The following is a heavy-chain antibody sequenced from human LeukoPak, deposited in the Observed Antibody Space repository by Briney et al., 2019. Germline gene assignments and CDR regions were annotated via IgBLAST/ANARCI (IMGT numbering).Heavy chain of an antibody. CDR3: ARDFERATVTTDPGGY. CDR2: INPSGGST. D-gene: IGHD4-17*01. V-gene: IGHV1-46*01. J-gene: IGHJ4*02. Sequence: ASVKVSCKASGYTFTSYYMHWVRQAPGQGLEWVGIINPSGGSTSYAQKFQGRVTMTRDTSTSTVYMELSSLRSEDTAVYYCARDFERATVTTDPGGYWGQGTLVTVSS. CDR1: GYTFTSYY.